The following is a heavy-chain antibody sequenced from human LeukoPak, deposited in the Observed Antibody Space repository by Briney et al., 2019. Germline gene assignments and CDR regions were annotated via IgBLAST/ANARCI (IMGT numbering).Heavy chain of an antibody. J-gene: IGHJ4*02. Sequence: GGSLRLSCAASGFTFSSYSMNWVRQAPGKGLEWVSYISSSSSTIYYADSVKGRLTISRDNAKNSLSLQVNSLSAEDTAVYYCARAPTSEQQLHFDYWGQGTLVTVPS. CDR3: ARAPTSEQQLHFDY. V-gene: IGHV3-48*04. CDR2: ISSSSSTI. CDR1: GFTFSSYS. D-gene: IGHD6-13*01.